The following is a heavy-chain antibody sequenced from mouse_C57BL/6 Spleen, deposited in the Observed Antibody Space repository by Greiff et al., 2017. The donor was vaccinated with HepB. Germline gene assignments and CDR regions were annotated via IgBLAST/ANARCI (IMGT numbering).Heavy chain of an antibody. D-gene: IGHD3-2*02. CDR2: ISDGGSYT. V-gene: IGHV5-4*01. Sequence: EVNVVESGGGLVQPGGSLKLSCAASGFTFSSYAMSWVRQTPEKRLEWVATISDGGSYTYYPDNVKGRFTISRDNAKNNLYLQMSHLKSEDTAMYYCARETWTAHATDYFDDWGQGTTLTVSS. CDR1: GFTFSSYA. J-gene: IGHJ2*01. CDR3: ARETWTAHATDYFDD.